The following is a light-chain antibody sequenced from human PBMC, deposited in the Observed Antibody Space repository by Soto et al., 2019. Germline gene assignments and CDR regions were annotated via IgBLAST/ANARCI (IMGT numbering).Light chain of an antibody. Sequence: QSALTQPPSASGSPGQSVTISCTGTSSDVGGYNYVSWYQQHPGKAPKLIIYEVTKRPSGVPDRFSGSKSANTASLTVSGLQAEDEADYYCSSYGGSNNDVVFGGGTKLNRP. CDR2: EVT. V-gene: IGLV2-8*01. J-gene: IGLJ2*01. CDR1: SSDVGGYNY. CDR3: SSYGGSNNDVV.